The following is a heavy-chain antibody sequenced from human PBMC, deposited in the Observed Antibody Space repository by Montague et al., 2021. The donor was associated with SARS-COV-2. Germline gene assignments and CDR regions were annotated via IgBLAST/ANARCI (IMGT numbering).Heavy chain of an antibody. J-gene: IGHJ6*02. Sequence: SLRLSCAASGFTFSSYEMNWVRQAPGEGLEWVSYISSSGSTIYYADSVKGRFTISRDNAKNSLYLQMNSLRAEDTAVYYCASEMATIEYYYYGMDVWGQGTTVTASS. CDR1: GFTFSSYE. D-gene: IGHD5-24*01. CDR3: ASEMATIEYYYYGMDV. CDR2: ISSSGSTI. V-gene: IGHV3-48*03.